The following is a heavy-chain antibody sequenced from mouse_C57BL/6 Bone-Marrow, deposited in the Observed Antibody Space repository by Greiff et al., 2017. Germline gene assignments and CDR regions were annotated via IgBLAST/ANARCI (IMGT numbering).Heavy chain of an antibody. CDR2: INYDGSST. V-gene: IGHV5-16*01. CDR3: ARDGYYFGGYFDY. CDR1: GFTFSDYY. J-gene: IGHJ2*01. Sequence: VQLKESEGGLVQPGSSMKLSCTASGFTFSDYYMAWVRQVPEKGLEWVANINYDGSSTYYLDSLKSRFIISRDNAKNILYLQMSSLKSEDTATYYCARDGYYFGGYFDYWGQGTTLTVSS. D-gene: IGHD2-3*01.